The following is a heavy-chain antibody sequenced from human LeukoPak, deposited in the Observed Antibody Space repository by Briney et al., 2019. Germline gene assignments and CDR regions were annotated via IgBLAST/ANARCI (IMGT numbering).Heavy chain of an antibody. CDR1: GGSSSGYY. Sequence: ETLSLTCAVYGGSSSGYYWSWVRQAPGKGLEWVSAISGSGGSTYYADSVKGRFTISRDNSKNTLYLQMNSLRAEDTAVYYCAKDINSGSYYSDYWGQGTLVTVSS. V-gene: IGHV3-23*01. CDR2: ISGSGGST. CDR3: AKDINSGSYYSDY. J-gene: IGHJ4*02. D-gene: IGHD1-26*01.